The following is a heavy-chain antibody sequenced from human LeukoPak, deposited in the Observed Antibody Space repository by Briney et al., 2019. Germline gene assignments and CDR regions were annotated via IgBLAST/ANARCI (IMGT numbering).Heavy chain of an antibody. Sequence: PGGSLRLSCAASGFTFSSYSMNWVRQAPGKGLEWVSYISSSSSTIYYADSVKGRFTISRDNAKNSLYLQMNSLRAEDTAVYYCARHLLIEDFSPSSTESTLDYWGQGTLVTVSS. CDR2: ISSSSSTI. CDR1: GFTFSSYS. J-gene: IGHJ4*02. V-gene: IGHV3-48*04. CDR3: ARHLLIEDFSPSSTESTLDY. D-gene: IGHD6-6*01.